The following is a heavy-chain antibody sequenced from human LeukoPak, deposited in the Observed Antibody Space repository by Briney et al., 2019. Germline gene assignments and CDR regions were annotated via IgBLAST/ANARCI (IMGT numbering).Heavy chain of an antibody. CDR3: AREGPNWNYFDY. D-gene: IGHD1-20*01. Sequence: SVKVSCKASGGTFSSYAISWVRQAPGQGLEWMGGIIPIFGTANYAQKFQGRVTITADESTSTAYMELSSLRSEDTAVYYCAREGPNWNYFDYWGQGTLVTVSS. V-gene: IGHV1-69*13. J-gene: IGHJ4*02. CDR2: IIPIFGTA. CDR1: GGTFSSYA.